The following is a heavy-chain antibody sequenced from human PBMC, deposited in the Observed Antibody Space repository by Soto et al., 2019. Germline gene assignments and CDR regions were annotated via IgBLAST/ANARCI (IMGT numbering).Heavy chain of an antibody. CDR3: ASHARGYCSGGSCYLYY. CDR1: GGSISSSSYY. CDR2: IYYSGST. J-gene: IGHJ4*02. D-gene: IGHD2-15*01. V-gene: IGHV4-39*01. Sequence: QLQLQESGPGLVKPLETLSLTCTVSGGSISSSSYYWGWIRQPPGKGLEWIGSIYYSGSTYYNPSLKSRVTISVDTSKNQFSLKLSSVTAADTAVYYCASHARGYCSGGSCYLYYWGQGTLVTVSS.